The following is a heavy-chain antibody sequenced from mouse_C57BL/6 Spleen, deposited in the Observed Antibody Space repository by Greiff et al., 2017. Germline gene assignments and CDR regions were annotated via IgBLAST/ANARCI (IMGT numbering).Heavy chain of an antibody. CDR2: IHPNSGST. D-gene: IGHD2-4*01. CDR3: ARENDYGGFAY. CDR1: GYTFTSYW. J-gene: IGHJ3*01. Sequence: VQLQQPGAELVKPGASVKLSCKASGYTFTSYWMHWVKQRPGQGLEWIGIIHPNSGSTNYNEKFKSKATLTVDKSSSTAYMQLSSLTSEDSAVDYCARENDYGGFAYWGQGTLVTVSA. V-gene: IGHV1-64*01.